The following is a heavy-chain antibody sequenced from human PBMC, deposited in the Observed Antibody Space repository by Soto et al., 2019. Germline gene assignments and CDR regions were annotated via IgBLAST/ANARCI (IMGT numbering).Heavy chain of an antibody. J-gene: IGHJ5*02. CDR1: GGTFSSYA. CDR2: IIPIFGTA. D-gene: IGHD3-22*01. CDR3: ARDYYDSSGYPKFDP. V-gene: IGHV1-69*13. Sequence: ASVKVSCKASGGTFSSYAISWVRQAPGQGLEWMGGIIPIFGTANYAQKFQGRVTITADESTSTAYMELSSLRSEDTAVYYCARDYYDSSGYPKFDPWGQGTLVTVSS.